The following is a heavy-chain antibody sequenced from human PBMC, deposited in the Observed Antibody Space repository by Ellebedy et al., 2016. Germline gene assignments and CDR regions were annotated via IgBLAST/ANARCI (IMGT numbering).Heavy chain of an antibody. Sequence: SETLSLTXNVSGVSIRSTHWWTWVRQPPGKGLGWIGEIYHSGNINYNPSLKGRVTISVDKSKNQFSLKLTSVTAADTAVYYCARAIIGNYYMDAWGKGTTVTVSS. CDR1: GVSIRSTHW. D-gene: IGHD3-10*01. CDR3: ARAIIGNYYMDA. V-gene: IGHV4-4*02. J-gene: IGHJ6*03. CDR2: IYHSGNI.